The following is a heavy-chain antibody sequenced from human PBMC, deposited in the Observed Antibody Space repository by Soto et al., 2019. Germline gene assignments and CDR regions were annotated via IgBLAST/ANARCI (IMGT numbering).Heavy chain of an antibody. CDR3: ANHGLIAVAGKATAYYYGMDV. J-gene: IGHJ6*02. Sequence: EVQLLESGGGLVQPGGSLRLSCAASGFTFSSYAMSWVRQAPGKGLAWVSAISGSGGSTYYADSVKGRFTISRDNSKNTLYLQMNSLRAEDTAVYYCANHGLIAVAGKATAYYYGMDVWGQGTTVTVSS. V-gene: IGHV3-23*01. CDR1: GFTFSSYA. CDR2: ISGSGGST. D-gene: IGHD6-19*01.